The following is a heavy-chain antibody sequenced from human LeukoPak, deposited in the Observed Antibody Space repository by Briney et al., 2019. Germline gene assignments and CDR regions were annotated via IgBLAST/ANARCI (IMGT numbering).Heavy chain of an antibody. D-gene: IGHD2-15*01. Sequence: ASVKVSCKASGYTFTSYDINWVRQATGQGLEWRGWMNPNSRNTGYAQKFQGRVTMTRNTSISTAYMELSSLRSEDTAVYYCARAPSRKSRYCSGGSCLTARYYFYYWGQGTLVTVSS. CDR2: MNPNSRNT. V-gene: IGHV1-8*01. J-gene: IGHJ4*02. CDR1: GYTFTSYD. CDR3: ARAPSRKSRYCSGGSCLTARYYFYY.